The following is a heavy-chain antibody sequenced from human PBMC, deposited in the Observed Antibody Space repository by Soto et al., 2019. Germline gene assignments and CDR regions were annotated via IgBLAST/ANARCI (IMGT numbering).Heavy chain of an antibody. V-gene: IGHV5-51*01. CDR1: GFTFTNYW. Sequence: GESLKISCETSGFTFTNYWIVWVRQVPGKGLEWMGLIYPADSDTRYNPSFQGQVTISADTSTNTAFLHWSSLSASDSATYFCARTGRSELRWLDFFDPWGQGTLVTVSS. D-gene: IGHD4-17*01. J-gene: IGHJ5*02. CDR3: ARTGRSELRWLDFFDP. CDR2: IYPADSDT.